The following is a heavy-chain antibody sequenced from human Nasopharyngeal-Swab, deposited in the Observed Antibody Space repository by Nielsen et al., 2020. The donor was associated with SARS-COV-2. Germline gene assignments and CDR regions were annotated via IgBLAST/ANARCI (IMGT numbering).Heavy chain of an antibody. Sequence: GESLKISCAASGFNFTNAWMSWVRQARGKGLEWVGRIKSRSDGGTIDYAAPVKGRFTISRDDSKKTLYLQMNSLKTEDTALYYCTTEFGSGWYDYWGQGTLVTVS. D-gene: IGHD6-19*01. CDR3: TTEFGSGWYDY. J-gene: IGHJ4*02. V-gene: IGHV3-15*01. CDR1: GFNFTNAW. CDR2: IKSRSDGGTI.